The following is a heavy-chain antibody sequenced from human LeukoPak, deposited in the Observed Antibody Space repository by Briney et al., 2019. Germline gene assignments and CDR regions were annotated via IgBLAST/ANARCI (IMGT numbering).Heavy chain of an antibody. CDR3: ARGGSYYAPWFDP. CDR1: GGSISSYY. CDR2: IYYSGST. J-gene: IGHJ5*02. V-gene: IGHV4-59*01. Sequence: PSETLSLTCTVSGGSISSYYWSWIRQPPGKGLEWIGYIYYSGSTNYNPSLKSRVTISVDTSKNQFSLKLSSVTAADTAVYYCARGGSYYAPWFDPWGQGTLVTVSS. D-gene: IGHD1-26*01.